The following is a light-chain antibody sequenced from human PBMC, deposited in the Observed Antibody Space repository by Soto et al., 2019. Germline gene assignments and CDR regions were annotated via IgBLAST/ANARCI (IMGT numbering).Light chain of an antibody. CDR2: QIT. V-gene: IGLV2-14*01. Sequence: QSALTQPASVSGALGQWVTISCTGTTRDIAGYNYISWYQQLPGKAPKLLIYQITIRPSGISNRFSGSKSGNTASLTISGLQAEDEDDYYCTSFSSSTSLDVFGTGTKVTVL. CDR1: TRDIAGYNY. CDR3: TSFSSSTSLDV. J-gene: IGLJ1*01.